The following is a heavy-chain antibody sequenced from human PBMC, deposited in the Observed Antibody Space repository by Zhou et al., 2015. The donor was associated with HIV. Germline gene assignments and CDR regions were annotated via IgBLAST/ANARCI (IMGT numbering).Heavy chain of an antibody. CDR2: IIPMFGTV. CDR1: GGAFSSYA. V-gene: IGHV1-69*06. D-gene: IGHD7-27*01. J-gene: IGHJ2*01. Sequence: QVQLVQSGAEVKKPGSSVKVSCKASGGAFSSYAISWVRQAPGQGLDWMGGIIPMFGTVQYAQKFQGRVTITADKSTSTAYMDLSSLRSEDTAVYYCAREGWGSWYFDLWGRGTLVSVSS. CDR3: AREGWGSWYFDL.